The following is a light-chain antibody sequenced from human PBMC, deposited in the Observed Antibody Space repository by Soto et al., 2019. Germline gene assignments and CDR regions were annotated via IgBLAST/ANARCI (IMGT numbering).Light chain of an antibody. CDR1: QSVSSN. CDR3: RQYNNWPPSYMYT. CDR2: GAS. V-gene: IGKV3-15*01. Sequence: EIVMTQSPATLSVSPGERATLSCRASQSVSSNLAWYQQKPGQAPRLLIYGASTRATGIPARFSGSGSGTEFTLTISSLQSEDFAVYYCRQYNNWPPSYMYTFGQGTKLEIK. J-gene: IGKJ2*01.